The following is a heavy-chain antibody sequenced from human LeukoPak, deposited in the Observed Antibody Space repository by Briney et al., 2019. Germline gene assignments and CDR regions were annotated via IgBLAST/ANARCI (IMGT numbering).Heavy chain of an antibody. V-gene: IGHV4-39*01. J-gene: IGHJ4*02. CDR1: GGSISSSSYS. CDR2: IYYSGST. Sequence: SETLSLTCTVSGGSISSSSYSWGWIRQPPGKGLEWIGSIYYSGSTYYNPSLKSRVTISVDTSKNQFSLKLSSVTAADTAVYYCARREVRLLYFDYWGQGTLVTVSS. D-gene: IGHD3-10*01. CDR3: ARREVRLLYFDY.